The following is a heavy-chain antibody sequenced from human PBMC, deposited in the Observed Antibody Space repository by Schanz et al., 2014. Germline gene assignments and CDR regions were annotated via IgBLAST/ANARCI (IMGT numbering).Heavy chain of an antibody. CDR3: ARDSGSSSWYPSDY. D-gene: IGHD6-13*01. CDR2: MSYDGSNK. CDR1: GFTFRSYG. Sequence: VQLVESGGGLVQPGGSLRLSCAASGFTFRSYGMHWVRQAPGKGLEWVAVMSYDGSNKYYADSVKGRFIVSRDNSRATLFLQMDSLRAADTAFYYCARDSGSSSWYPSDYWGQGTLVTVSS. J-gene: IGHJ4*02. V-gene: IGHV3-30*03.